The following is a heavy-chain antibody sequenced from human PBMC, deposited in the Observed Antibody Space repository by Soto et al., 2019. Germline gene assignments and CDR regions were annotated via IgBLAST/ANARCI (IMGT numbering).Heavy chain of an antibody. CDR1: GYTFTSYG. J-gene: IGHJ4*02. CDR3: ARDLYYYGSGTSFDY. D-gene: IGHD3-10*01. CDR2: ISAYNGNT. V-gene: IGHV1-18*01. Sequence: ASVKVSCKASGYTFTSYGISWVRQAPGQGLEWMGWISAYNGNTNYAQKLQGRVTMTTDTSTSTAYMELRSLRSDDTAVYYCARDLYYYGSGTSFDYWGQGTLVTVSS.